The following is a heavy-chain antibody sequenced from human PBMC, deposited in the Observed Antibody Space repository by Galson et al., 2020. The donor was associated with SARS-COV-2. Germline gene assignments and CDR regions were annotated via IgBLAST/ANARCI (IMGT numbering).Heavy chain of an antibody. J-gene: IGHJ6*02. D-gene: IGHD2-15*01. CDR2: ISYDGSNK. CDR3: AKEGLACSGGSCYGGWVYYYYGMDV. Sequence: GGSLRLSCAASGFTFSSYGMHWVRQAPGKGLEWVAVISYDGSNKYYADSVKGRFTISRDNSKNTLYLQMNSLRAEDTAVYYCAKEGLACSGGSCYGGWVYYYYGMDVWGQGTTVTVSS. V-gene: IGHV3-30*18. CDR1: GFTFSSYG.